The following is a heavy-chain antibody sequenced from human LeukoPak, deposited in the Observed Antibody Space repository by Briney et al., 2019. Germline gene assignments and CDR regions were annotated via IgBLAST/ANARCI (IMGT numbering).Heavy chain of an antibody. D-gene: IGHD1-26*01. Sequence: SETLSLTCTVSGGSISSSSYYWGWIRQPPGKGLEWIGSIYYSGSTYYNPSLKSRVTISVGTSKNQFSLKLSSVTAADTAVYYCARRGSYRPLFDYWGQGTLVTVSS. CDR3: ARRGSYRPLFDY. CDR1: GGSISSSSYY. CDR2: IYYSGST. J-gene: IGHJ4*02. V-gene: IGHV4-39*01.